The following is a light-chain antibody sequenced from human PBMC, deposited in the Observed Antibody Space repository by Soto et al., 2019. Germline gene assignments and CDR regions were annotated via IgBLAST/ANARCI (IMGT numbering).Light chain of an antibody. CDR3: QSYVSSLSGSV. CDR2: GNS. CDR1: SSNIGAGYD. V-gene: IGLV1-40*01. Sequence: QSVLPQPPSVSGAPGQRVTISCTGSSSNIGAGYDVHWYQQLPGTAPKLLIYGNSNRPSGVPDRFSGSKSGTSASLAITGLQAEDEADYYFQSYVSSLSGSVFGGGTKVTVL. J-gene: IGLJ2*01.